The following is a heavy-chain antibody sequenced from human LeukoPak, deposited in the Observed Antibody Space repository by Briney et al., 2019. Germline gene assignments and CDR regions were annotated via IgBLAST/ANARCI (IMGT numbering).Heavy chain of an antibody. J-gene: IGHJ4*02. Sequence: PSETLSLTCTVSGGSIDSRSYYWDWIRQAPGKGLEWIGTIYHSGSTEYNPSLKSRVAIFVDTSKNQFSLVLHSVAAADTAVYYCARRSEFDNTHYHYFDYWGQGALVTVSS. CDR1: GGSIDSRSYY. CDR2: IYHSGST. V-gene: IGHV4-39*01. D-gene: IGHD2-15*01. CDR3: ARRSEFDNTHYHYFDY.